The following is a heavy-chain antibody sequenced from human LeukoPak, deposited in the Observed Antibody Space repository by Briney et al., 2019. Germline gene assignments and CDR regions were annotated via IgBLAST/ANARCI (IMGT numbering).Heavy chain of an antibody. CDR2: IYYSGST. V-gene: IGHV4-30-4*01. CDR1: GGSISSGDYY. D-gene: IGHD3-3*01. Sequence: SETLSLTCTVSGGSISSGDYYWSWIRQPPGKGLEWIGYIYYSGSTYYNPSLKSRVAISVDTSKNQFSLKLSSVTAADTAVYYCARVPSGFWRQYYFDYWGQGTLVTVSS. CDR3: ARVPSGFWRQYYFDY. J-gene: IGHJ4*02.